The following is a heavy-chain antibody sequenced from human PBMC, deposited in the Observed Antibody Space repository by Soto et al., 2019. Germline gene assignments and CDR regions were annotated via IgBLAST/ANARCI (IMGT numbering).Heavy chain of an antibody. CDR3: AKRSSGWYYFDY. V-gene: IGHV3-9*01. J-gene: IGHJ4*02. D-gene: IGHD6-19*01. CDR1: GFTFDDYA. Sequence: EVQLVESGGGLVQPGRSLRLSCAASGFTFDDYAMHWVRQAPGKGLEWVSGISWNSGSIGYADSVKGRLTISRDNAKNSLYLQMNSLRAEDTALYYCAKRSSGWYYFDYWGQGTLVSVSS. CDR2: ISWNSGSI.